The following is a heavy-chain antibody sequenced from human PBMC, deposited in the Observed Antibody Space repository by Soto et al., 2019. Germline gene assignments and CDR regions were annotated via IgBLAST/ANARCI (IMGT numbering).Heavy chain of an antibody. D-gene: IGHD2-2*01. V-gene: IGHV1-69*01. Sequence: QVQLVQSGAEVKKPGSSVKVSCKASGGTFSNYAISWVRQAPGQGLEWMGGIIPISGTANYAQKFQSRVTITAGESTSTAYMEPSSLRSEDTAVYYCARSQGSSTSLEIYYYYYYGMDVWGQGTTVTVSS. CDR3: ARSQGSSTSLEIYYYYYYGMDV. J-gene: IGHJ6*02. CDR1: GGTFSNYA. CDR2: IIPISGTA.